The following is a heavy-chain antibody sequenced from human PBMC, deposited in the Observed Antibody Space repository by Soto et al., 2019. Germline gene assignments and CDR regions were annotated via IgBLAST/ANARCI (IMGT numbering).Heavy chain of an antibody. CDR3: ARDPKTSGGQHWAFNYFDS. Sequence: QVQLVESGGGVVQPGRSLRLSCAASGFSFSISPMHWVRQAPGKGPEWVALISYDGTNKFYADSVKGRLTISRDNSKSTRYLQVDSLRTEDAAVYYCARDPKTSGGQHWAFNYFDSWGQGTLVTVSS. CDR2: ISYDGTNK. V-gene: IGHV3-30-3*01. J-gene: IGHJ4*02. D-gene: IGHD7-27*01. CDR1: GFSFSISP.